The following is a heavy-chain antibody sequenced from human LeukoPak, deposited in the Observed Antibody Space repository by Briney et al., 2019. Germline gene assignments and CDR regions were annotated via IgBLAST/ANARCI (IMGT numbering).Heavy chain of an antibody. Sequence: GASVKVSCKASGYTFTGYYMHWVRQAPGQGLEWMGIINPSGGSTSYAQKFQGRVTMTRDTSTSTVYMELSSLRSEDTAVYYCARDQHDSSGLNWFDPWGQGTLVTVSS. J-gene: IGHJ5*02. D-gene: IGHD3-22*01. CDR3: ARDQHDSSGLNWFDP. CDR2: INPSGGST. CDR1: GYTFTGYY. V-gene: IGHV1-46*01.